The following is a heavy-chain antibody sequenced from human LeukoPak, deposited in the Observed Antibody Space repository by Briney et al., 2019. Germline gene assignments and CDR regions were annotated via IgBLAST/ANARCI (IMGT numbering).Heavy chain of an antibody. CDR3: ARDPTTVTKGLDI. CDR2: ISSIGST. CDR1: GGSISSHY. J-gene: IGHJ3*02. Sequence: ASETLSLTCTVSGGSISSHYRSWIRQPPGKGLEWIGYISSIGSTNYNPSLKSRVTISVDTSKNQFSLKLTSVTAADTAVYFCARDPTTVTKGLDIWGQGTMVTVSS. D-gene: IGHD4-17*01. V-gene: IGHV4-59*11.